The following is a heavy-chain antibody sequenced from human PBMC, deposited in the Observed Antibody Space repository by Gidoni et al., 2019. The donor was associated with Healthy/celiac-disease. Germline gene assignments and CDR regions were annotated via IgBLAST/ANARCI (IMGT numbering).Heavy chain of an antibody. CDR3: ARVGRRAMGPLGY. Sequence: QVQLVQSGAEVKKPWASVKVSCKSSGYTCTSYVINWVRQATGQGLEWMGWMNPNSGNTGYAQRFQGRVTMTRNTSISTAYMELSSLRSEETAVYYCARVGRRAMGPLGYWGQGTLVTVSS. V-gene: IGHV1-8*01. J-gene: IGHJ4*02. CDR1: GYTCTSYV. D-gene: IGHD3-16*01. CDR2: MNPNSGNT.